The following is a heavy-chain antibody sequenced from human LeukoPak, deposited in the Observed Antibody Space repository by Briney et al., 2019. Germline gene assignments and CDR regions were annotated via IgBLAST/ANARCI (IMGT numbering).Heavy chain of an antibody. D-gene: IGHD6-6*01. J-gene: IGHJ3*02. CDR2: INPNSGGT. CDR1: GYTFTGYY. CDR3: ARDRWYSSSSGNVFDI. V-gene: IGHV1-2*02. Sequence: ASVKVSCKASGYTFTGYYFHWVRRAPGQGLEWMGWINPNSGGTNYIQKFQGRVTLTRDTSISTAYMELSSLRSDDTAVYYCARDRWYSSSSGNVFDIWGQGTMVTVSS.